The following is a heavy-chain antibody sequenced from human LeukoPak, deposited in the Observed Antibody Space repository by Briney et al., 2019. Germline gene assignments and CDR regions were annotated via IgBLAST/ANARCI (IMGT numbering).Heavy chain of an antibody. CDR1: GFTFSSYW. Sequence: GGSLRLSCAASGFTFSSYWMHWVRQAPGKGLEWVANINQDGSEKYYVDSVRGRLTISRDNAENSLSLHMNSLRAEDTGVYYCVRAIGANVSYWGEGTQVTVSS. D-gene: IGHD3-10*01. J-gene: IGHJ4*02. CDR3: VRAIGANVSY. CDR2: INQDGSEK. V-gene: IGHV3-7*03.